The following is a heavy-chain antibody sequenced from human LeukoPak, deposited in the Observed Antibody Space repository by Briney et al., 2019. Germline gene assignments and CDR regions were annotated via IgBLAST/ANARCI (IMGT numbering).Heavy chain of an antibody. Sequence: GASVKVSCKASGYTFTSYGISWVRQAPGQGLEWMGWISAYNGNTNYAQKLQGRVTMTTDTSTSTAYMELRSLRSDDTAVYYCARYYRRTPPGYYYYYGMDVWGQGTTVTVSS. V-gene: IGHV1-18*01. D-gene: IGHD2/OR15-2a*01. CDR3: ARYYRRTPPGYYYYYGMDV. CDR2: ISAYNGNT. J-gene: IGHJ6*02. CDR1: GYTFTSYG.